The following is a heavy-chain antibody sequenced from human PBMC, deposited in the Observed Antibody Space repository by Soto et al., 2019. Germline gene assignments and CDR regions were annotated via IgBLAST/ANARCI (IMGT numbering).Heavy chain of an antibody. CDR3: AIGVYFDSSNYLDY. CDR2: INPGNGNT. J-gene: IGHJ4*02. Sequence: ASVKVSCKASGYTFTSYGINWVRQAPGRGLEWMGWINPGNGNTKYSQQFQGRVIIDRDTSASTAYMELSSLRSEDTAVYYCAIGVYFDSSNYLDYWGLGTLVTVSS. CDR1: GYTFTSYG. D-gene: IGHD3-22*01. V-gene: IGHV1-3*01.